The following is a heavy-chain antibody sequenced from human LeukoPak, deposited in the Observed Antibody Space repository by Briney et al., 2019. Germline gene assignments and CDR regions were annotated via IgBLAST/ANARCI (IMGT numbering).Heavy chain of an antibody. CDR3: TTDVRDWGYFDY. V-gene: IGHV3-15*01. CDR2: IKSKTDGGTT. D-gene: IGHD3/OR15-3a*01. J-gene: IGHJ4*02. Sequence: GGSLRLSCAASGFTFSNAWMSWVRQAPGKGLEWVGRIKSKTDGGTTDYAAPVKGRFTISRDDSKNTLFLQMNSLKTEDTAAYYCTTDVRDWGYFDYWGQGTLVTVSS. CDR1: GFTFSNAW.